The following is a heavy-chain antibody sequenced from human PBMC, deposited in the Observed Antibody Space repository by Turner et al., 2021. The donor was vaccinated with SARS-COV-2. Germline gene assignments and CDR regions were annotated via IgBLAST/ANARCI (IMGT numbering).Heavy chain of an antibody. V-gene: IGHV4-34*01. Sequence: QVQLHPWGGGPFMPSETLCLVCDVKCGSLSVYYWTWIRQPAGKDLAWIGEVQTYGTTDYTPSLKSRVSMSVDTSKNKFSLKLNSVTAADTAFYYCARGDDTRKSGVVWGQGTMVTVSS. J-gene: IGHJ4*02. D-gene: IGHD3-3*01. CDR2: VQTYGTT. CDR1: CGSLSVYY. CDR3: ARGDDTRKSGVV.